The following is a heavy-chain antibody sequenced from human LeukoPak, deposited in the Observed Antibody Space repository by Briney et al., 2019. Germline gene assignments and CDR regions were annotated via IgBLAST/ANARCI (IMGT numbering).Heavy chain of an antibody. CDR1: GLTFSSYA. Sequence: GGSLRLSCAASGLTFSSYAMSWVRQAPGKGVEWVSDISGSGGNTHYADSVKGRFTISRDNSKSTLFLQMNSLRAEDTAVYYCAKAVATVKIEYFQHWGQGTLVTVSS. CDR2: ISGSGGNT. J-gene: IGHJ1*01. D-gene: IGHD5-12*01. CDR3: AKAVATVKIEYFQH. V-gene: IGHV3-23*01.